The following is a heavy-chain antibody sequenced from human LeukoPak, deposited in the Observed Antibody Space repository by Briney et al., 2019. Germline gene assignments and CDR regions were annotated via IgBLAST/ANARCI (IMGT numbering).Heavy chain of an antibody. J-gene: IGHJ4*02. Sequence: SQTLSLTCTVSGGSISSGDYYWSWIRQHPGKGLEWIGYINYSGSTYYNPSLKSRVIISVDTSKNQFSLKLSSVTAADTAVYYCARDSPPYYFDYWGQGTLVTVSS. V-gene: IGHV4-31*03. CDR1: GGSISSGDYY. CDR2: INYSGST. CDR3: ARDSPPYYFDY.